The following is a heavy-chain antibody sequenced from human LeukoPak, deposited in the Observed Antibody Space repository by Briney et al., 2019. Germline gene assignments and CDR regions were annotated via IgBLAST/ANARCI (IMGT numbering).Heavy chain of an antibody. CDR2: VTRNGDTT. V-gene: IGHV3-23*01. Sequence: PGGSLRLSCVASGFTFRSYAMSWVRQAPGQGLEWGSAVTRNGDTTYYADSVKGRFTISRDNSKNTLYLQMNSLRAEDTAVYYCAKDRNQYFDPNFDYWGQGTLVTVSS. CDR1: GFTFRSYA. J-gene: IGHJ4*02. D-gene: IGHD3-9*01. CDR3: AKDRNQYFDPNFDY.